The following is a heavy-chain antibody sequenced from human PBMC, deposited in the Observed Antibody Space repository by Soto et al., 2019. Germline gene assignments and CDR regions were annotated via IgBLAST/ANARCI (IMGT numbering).Heavy chain of an antibody. D-gene: IGHD6-13*01. CDR2: IIPSFGTA. J-gene: IGHJ1*01. CDR3: ARTPQQLVWVYFQH. Sequence: QVQLVQSGAEVTKPGSSVKVSCKASGGTFSSYAISWVRQAPGQGLEWMGGIIPSFGTANYAQQFQVRVTITADESPSTAYMELSSLRSEDTAVYYCARTPQQLVWVYFQHWGQGTLVTVSS. CDR1: GGTFSSYA. V-gene: IGHV1-69*01.